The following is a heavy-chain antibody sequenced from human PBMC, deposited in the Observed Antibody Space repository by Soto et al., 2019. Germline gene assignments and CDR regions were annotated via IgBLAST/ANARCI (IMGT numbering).Heavy chain of an antibody. Sequence: VASVKVSCKASGGTFSSYAISWVRQAPGQGLEWMGGIIPIFGTANYAQKFQVRVTITADKSTSTAYMELSSLRYEDTAVYYCARGASYYYDSSGQENCFGCWGQGTLVTVAS. CDR2: IIPIFGTA. J-gene: IGHJ4*02. D-gene: IGHD3-22*01. CDR3: ARGASYYYDSSGQENCFGC. CDR1: GGTFSSYA. V-gene: IGHV1-69*06.